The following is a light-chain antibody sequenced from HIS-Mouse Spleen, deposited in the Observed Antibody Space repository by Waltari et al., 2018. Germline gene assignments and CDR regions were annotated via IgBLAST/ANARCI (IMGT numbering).Light chain of an antibody. CDR1: QSISSY. J-gene: IGKJ1*01. V-gene: IGKV1-39*01. Sequence: DIQMIQSTSSLSASVGDRVTITCRASQSISSYLNWYQQKPGKAPKLLIYAASSLQSGVPSRFSGSGSGTDFTLTISSLQPEDFATYYCQQSYSTPRTFGQGTKVEIK. CDR2: AAS. CDR3: QQSYSTPRT.